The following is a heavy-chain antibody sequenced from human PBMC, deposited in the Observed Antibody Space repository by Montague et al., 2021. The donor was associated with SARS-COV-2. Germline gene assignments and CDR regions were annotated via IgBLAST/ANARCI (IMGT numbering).Heavy chain of an antibody. J-gene: IGHJ1*01. CDR2: IPLDGRNT. Sequence: SLRLSCAASKFAFSTYVMHWVRQAPGKGLEWVAVIPLDGRNTQYSDSVKGRFTISRDNSKNTLYLQMNSLRAEDTAVYYCARASRSVVVIATALSEYFQHWGQGTLVTVSS. V-gene: IGHV3-30*04. CDR3: ARASRSVVVIATALSEYFQH. CDR1: KFAFSTYV. D-gene: IGHD2-21*01.